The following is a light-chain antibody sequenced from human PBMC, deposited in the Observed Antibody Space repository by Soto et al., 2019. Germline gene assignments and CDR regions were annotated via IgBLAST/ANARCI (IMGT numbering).Light chain of an antibody. V-gene: IGKV3-11*02. CDR3: VQECNWCT. J-gene: IGKJ4*01. Sequence: EIVVTKCPATLCLCPGERATLSCRASQSVSSYLAWYQLRPGQAPRLLIYDASYWATGIPARCSGAGSGGAFALACDSLQSVSLGVCVCVQECNWCTFGGGTKVDIK. CDR2: DAS. CDR1: QSVSSY.